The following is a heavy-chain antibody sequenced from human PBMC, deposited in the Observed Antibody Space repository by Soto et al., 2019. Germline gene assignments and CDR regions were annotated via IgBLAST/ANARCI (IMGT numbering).Heavy chain of an antibody. CDR3: AACTGPSCHRGREWFDP. CDR2: ISTYNGNT. V-gene: IGHV1-18*04. Sequence: QVQLVQSGAEVKKPGASVKVSCTDSGYTFSNYGITWVRQAPGQGLEWMGRISTYNGNTNYAKKVQGRVTMTIDTSTSTAYMELRSLSSDDTAMYYCAACTGPSCHRGREWFDPWGQGTLVTVSA. D-gene: IGHD2-2*01. CDR1: GYTFSNYG. J-gene: IGHJ5*02.